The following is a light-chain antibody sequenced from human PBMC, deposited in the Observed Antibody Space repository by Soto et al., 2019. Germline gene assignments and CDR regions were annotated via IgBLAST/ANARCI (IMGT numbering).Light chain of an antibody. CDR1: QDISTW. CDR2: AAS. V-gene: IGKV1-12*01. Sequence: DIQMTQSPSSVSASVGDRVTITCRASQDISTWLAWYQQEPGKAPKLLIYAASSLFSGVPSRFSGSGSGTDFPLTISSLQPEDFATYYCQQADSLPLVTFGQGTRLDLK. J-gene: IGKJ5*01. CDR3: QQADSLPLVT.